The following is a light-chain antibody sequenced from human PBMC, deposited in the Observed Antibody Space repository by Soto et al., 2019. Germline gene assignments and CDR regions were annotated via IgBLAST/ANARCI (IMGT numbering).Light chain of an antibody. Sequence: DIQLTQSPSSLSASVGYIVTITCRASQGISSYLNWYQQKPGEAPKLLIYKASKLENGDPSRFAGFGSGTEFTLSIASLQPDDSTTYYCQHYNSFSRTFGQGTKVDNK. CDR3: QHYNSFSRT. CDR2: KAS. J-gene: IGKJ1*01. CDR1: QGISSY. V-gene: IGKV1-5*03.